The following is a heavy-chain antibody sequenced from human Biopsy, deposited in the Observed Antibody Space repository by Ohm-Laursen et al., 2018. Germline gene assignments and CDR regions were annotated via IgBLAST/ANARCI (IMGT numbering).Heavy chain of an antibody. Sequence: SDTLSLTCAVYGESFNGYYWSWIRQTPGKGLEWIGEINHSGRTNYNPSLKSRVTISVDTSKNQFSLKVRSVPAADTAVYYCVRGVDYYDPYHYYALDVWGQGTTVTVSS. CDR2: INHSGRT. CDR1: GESFNGYY. CDR3: VRGVDYYDPYHYYALDV. D-gene: IGHD3-22*01. J-gene: IGHJ6*02. V-gene: IGHV4-34*01.